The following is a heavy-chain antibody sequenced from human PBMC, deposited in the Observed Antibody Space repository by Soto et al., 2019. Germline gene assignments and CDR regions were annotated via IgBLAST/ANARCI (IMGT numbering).Heavy chain of an antibody. CDR3: AKGVSSSAWSASDS. D-gene: IGHD6-19*01. J-gene: IGHJ4*02. CDR1: GFTLSSYA. Sequence: EVQLLESGGGLVQPGGSLGLSCAASGFTLSSYAMTWVRQAPGKGLEWVSVISDSDNATYYADSVKGRLTISRDNSKNTLYLQLNSLRAEDTAVYYCAKGVSSSAWSASDSWGQGTLVTVSA. CDR2: ISDSDNAT. V-gene: IGHV3-23*01.